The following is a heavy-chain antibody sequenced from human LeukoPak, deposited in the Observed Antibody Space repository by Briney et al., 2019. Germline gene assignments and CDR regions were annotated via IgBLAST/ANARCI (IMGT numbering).Heavy chain of an antibody. J-gene: IGHJ4*02. CDR3: ARGSWFAY. V-gene: IGHV3-23*01. CDR2: ISSGGDTT. Sequence: PGGSLRLSCAASGFTFSSYAMSWVRRPPGKGLDWVSTISSGGDTTYYADSVKGRFTISRDNSKNTLYLQMNSLRAEDTAVYFCARGSWFAYWGQGTQVTVSS. CDR1: GFTFSSYA. D-gene: IGHD3-10*01.